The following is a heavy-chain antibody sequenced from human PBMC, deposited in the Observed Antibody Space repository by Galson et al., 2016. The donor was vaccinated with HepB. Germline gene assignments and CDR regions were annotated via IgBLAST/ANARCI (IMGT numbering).Heavy chain of an antibody. Sequence: SLRLSCAAPGFTFNDYYMNWIRQAPGKGLEWVSYISNSGYYTNYADSVKGRFTISRDNAKNSLYLQMDSLRAEDTAVYYCARAMIRGVIKSSLNNAFDIWGQGTLVTVSS. CDR2: ISNSGYYT. D-gene: IGHD3-10*01. V-gene: IGHV3-11*06. CDR3: ARAMIRGVIKSSLNNAFDI. CDR1: GFTFNDYY. J-gene: IGHJ3*02.